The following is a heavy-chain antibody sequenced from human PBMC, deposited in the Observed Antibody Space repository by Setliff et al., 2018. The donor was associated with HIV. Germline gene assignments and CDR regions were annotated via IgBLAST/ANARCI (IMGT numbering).Heavy chain of an antibody. J-gene: IGHJ4*02. CDR3: ARYYVWGSYRYIDY. D-gene: IGHD3-16*02. CDR2: IYYSGST. CDR1: GDSISSSSYY. V-gene: IGHV4-39*07. Sequence: PSETLSLTCSVSGDSISSSSYYWGWIRQPPGKGLEWIGSIYYSGSTYYNPSLKSRVTISVDTSKNQFSLKLSSVTAADTAVYYCARYYVWGSYRYIDYWGQGTLITVSS.